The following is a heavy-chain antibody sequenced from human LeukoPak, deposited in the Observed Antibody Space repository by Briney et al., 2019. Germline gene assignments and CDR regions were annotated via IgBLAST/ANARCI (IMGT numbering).Heavy chain of an antibody. Sequence: PSETLSLTCTVSGGSISSYYWGWIRQPPGKGLEWIGSIYYSGSTYYNPSLKSRVTISVDTSKNQFSLKLSSVTAADTAVYYCARDRFVMVRGSYWFDPWGQGTLVTVSS. V-gene: IGHV4-39*07. CDR1: GGSISSYY. CDR2: IYYSGST. CDR3: ARDRFVMVRGSYWFDP. D-gene: IGHD3-10*01. J-gene: IGHJ5*02.